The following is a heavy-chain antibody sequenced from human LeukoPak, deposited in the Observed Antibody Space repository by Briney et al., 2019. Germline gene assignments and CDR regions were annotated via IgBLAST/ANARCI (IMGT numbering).Heavy chain of an antibody. CDR1: GFTFSDFY. J-gene: IGHJ4*02. V-gene: IGHV3-11*01. D-gene: IGHD3-10*01. Sequence: PGWSLRLSCAASGFTFSDFYMFWMRQAPGKGLEWVSYISSSGNTMYYGDSVKGRFTISRDNAKTSLYLQMNSLRAEDTAVYYCARDGSGSYDQWGQGTLVSVSS. CDR3: ARDGSGSYDQ. CDR2: ISSSGNTM.